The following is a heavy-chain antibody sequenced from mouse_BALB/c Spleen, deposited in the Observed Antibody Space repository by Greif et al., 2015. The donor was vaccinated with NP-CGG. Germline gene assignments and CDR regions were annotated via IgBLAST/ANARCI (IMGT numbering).Heavy chain of an antibody. CDR3: TTRNSWYFDV. V-gene: IGHV5-6-4*01. Sequence: EVKLVESGGGLVKPGGSLKLSCAASGFTFSSYTMSWVRQTPEKRLEWVATISSGGSYTYYPDSVKGRFTISRDNAKNTLYLQMSSLKSEDTAMYYCTTRNSWYFDVWGAGTTVTVSS. J-gene: IGHJ1*01. D-gene: IGHD2-1*01. CDR1: GFTFSSYT. CDR2: ISSGGSYT.